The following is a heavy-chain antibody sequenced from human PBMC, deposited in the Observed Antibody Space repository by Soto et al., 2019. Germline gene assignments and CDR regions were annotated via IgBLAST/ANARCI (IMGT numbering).Heavy chain of an antibody. J-gene: IGHJ6*02. CDR1: GYTFTSYG. V-gene: IGHV1-18*01. CDR3: ARRLLDAYYYGMDV. Sequence: ASVKVSCKASGYTFTSYGISWVRQAPGQGLEWMGWISAYNGNTNYAQKLQGRVTMTTDTSTSTAYMELRSLRSDDTAVYYCARRLLDAYYYGMDVWGQGTTVTVSS. CDR2: ISAYNGNT.